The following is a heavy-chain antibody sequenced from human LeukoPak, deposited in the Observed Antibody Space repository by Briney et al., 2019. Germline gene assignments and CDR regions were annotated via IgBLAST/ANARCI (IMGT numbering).Heavy chain of an antibody. D-gene: IGHD3-22*01. CDR1: GFTFTSYS. CDR2: ISTGGNYI. Sequence: GGSLRLSCAASGFTFTSYSMNWVRQAPGKGLEWVSSISTGGNYIYYADSVKGRFTISRDNAKNSLYLQMNSLRAEDTAVYYCASEDYYDSSAYYYRNFQHWGQGTLVTVSS. V-gene: IGHV3-21*01. J-gene: IGHJ1*01. CDR3: ASEDYYDSSAYYYRNFQH.